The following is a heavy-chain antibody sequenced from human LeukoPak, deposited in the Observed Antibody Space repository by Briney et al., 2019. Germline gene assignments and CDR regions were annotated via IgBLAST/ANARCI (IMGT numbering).Heavy chain of an antibody. D-gene: IGHD4-11*01. CDR3: ARRRPVNYVPGMDA. Sequence: ASVKVSCKASGYTFTNYAMNWVRQAPGQGLEWMGWINTKTGNPTYAPGFTGQFVFSLDTSVSTAYLQISSLKAEDTAIYYCARRRPVNYVPGMDAWGQGTLVTVSS. CDR1: GYTFTNYA. V-gene: IGHV7-4-1*02. J-gene: IGHJ5*02. CDR2: INTKTGNP.